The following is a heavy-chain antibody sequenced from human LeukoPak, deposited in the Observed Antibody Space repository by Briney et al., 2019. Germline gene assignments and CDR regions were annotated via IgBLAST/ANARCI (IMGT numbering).Heavy chain of an antibody. J-gene: IGHJ6*03. Sequence: GGSLRLSCAASGFTFSSYSMNWVRQAPGKGLEWVSSISSSSSYIYYADSVKGRFTISRDNAKNSLYLQMNSLRAEDTAVYYCARDRGFGENTYYYYYMDVWGKGTTVTVSS. CDR1: GFTFSSYS. CDR3: ARDRGFGENTYYYYYMDV. CDR2: ISSSSSYI. V-gene: IGHV3-21*01. D-gene: IGHD3-10*01.